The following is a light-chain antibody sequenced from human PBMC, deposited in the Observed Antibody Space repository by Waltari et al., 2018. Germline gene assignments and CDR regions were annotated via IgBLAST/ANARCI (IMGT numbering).Light chain of an antibody. CDR2: RNN. CDR1: SSNIATNY. Sequence: QSVLTQPPSASGTPGQRVTMSCSGSSSNIATNYVYWYQQFPGTAPKRLIYRNNERPSGVPDRFSGSKSGTSASLAISGLRSDDEADYYCAVWDDSLGVPVFGGGTQLTVL. J-gene: IGLJ7*01. CDR3: AVWDDSLGVPV. V-gene: IGLV1-47*01.